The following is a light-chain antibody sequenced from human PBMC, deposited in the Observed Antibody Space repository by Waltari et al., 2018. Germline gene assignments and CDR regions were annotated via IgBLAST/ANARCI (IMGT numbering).Light chain of an antibody. Sequence: QSALTQPASVSGSPGQSITISCTGTSSDIGAYNFVSWYQKHPGKAPKVMIYDVNNRPSGVSSRFSGSKSGNTASLTMSGLQAEDEADYYCSSYTTGSTRYVFGSGTKVTVL. V-gene: IGLV2-14*03. CDR2: DVN. CDR3: SSYTTGSTRYV. CDR1: SSDIGAYNF. J-gene: IGLJ1*01.